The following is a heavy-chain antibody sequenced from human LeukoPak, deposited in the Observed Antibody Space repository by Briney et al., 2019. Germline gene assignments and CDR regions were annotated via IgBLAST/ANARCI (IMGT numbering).Heavy chain of an antibody. D-gene: IGHD3-22*01. V-gene: IGHV1-69*13. CDR1: GGSFSKYT. CDR2: ITPIFGTA. Sequence: SVKVTCKASGGSFSKYTISWVRQAPGQGLEWMGGITPIFGTANYAQKFQGRVTITADESTSTAYMELSSLRSEDTAVYYCARDAAIYDTSAYYYLWWGQGTLVTVSS. CDR3: ARDAAIYDTSAYYYLW. J-gene: IGHJ4*02.